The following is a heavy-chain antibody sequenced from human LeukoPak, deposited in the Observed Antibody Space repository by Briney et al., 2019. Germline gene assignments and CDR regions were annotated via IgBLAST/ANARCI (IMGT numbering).Heavy chain of an antibody. Sequence: GRSLRLSCAASGFTFSSYGMHWVRQAPGKGLESVAVIWYDGSNKYYADSVKGRFTISRDNSKNTLYLQMNSLRAEDTAVYYCAREALPLDPYFDYWGQGTLVTVSS. V-gene: IGHV3-33*01. CDR1: GFTFSSYG. CDR2: IWYDGSNK. CDR3: AREALPLDPYFDY. J-gene: IGHJ4*02.